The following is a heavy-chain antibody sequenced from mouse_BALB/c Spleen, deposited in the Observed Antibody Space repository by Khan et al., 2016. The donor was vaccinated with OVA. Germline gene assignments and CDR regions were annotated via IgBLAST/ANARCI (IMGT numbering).Heavy chain of an antibody. CDR2: ISTYYGDA. CDR3: VRGSGNSRFAY. V-gene: IGHV1S137*01. CDR1: GYTFTDFA. J-gene: IGHJ3*01. D-gene: IGHD1-3*01. Sequence: QVQLQQSGAGLVRPGVSVKISCKGSGYTFTDFAMHWVKQSHAKSLEWIGVISTYYGDATYNQNFKDKATMTVDKSSSTAYRELARLTSEDSGIFYCVRGSGNSRFAYWGQGTLVTVSA.